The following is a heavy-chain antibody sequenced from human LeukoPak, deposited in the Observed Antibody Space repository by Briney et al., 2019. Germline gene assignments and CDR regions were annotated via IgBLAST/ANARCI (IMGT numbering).Heavy chain of an antibody. CDR3: AKDSTRYYYDSSGYLRYFQH. CDR1: GFTFDDYA. CDR2: ISWNSGSI. Sequence: GGSLRLSCAASGFTFDDYAMPWVRQAPGKGLEWVSGISWNSGSIGYADSVKGRFTISRDHAKNSLYLQINSLRAEDTALYYCAKDSTRYYYDSSGYLRYFQHWGQGTLVTVSS. D-gene: IGHD3-22*01. V-gene: IGHV3-9*01. J-gene: IGHJ1*01.